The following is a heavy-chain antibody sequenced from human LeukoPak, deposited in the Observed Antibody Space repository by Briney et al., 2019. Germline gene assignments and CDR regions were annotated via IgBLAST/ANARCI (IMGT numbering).Heavy chain of an antibody. CDR2: IYYSGST. Sequence: SETLSLTCTVPGGSISSYYWSWIRQPPGKGLEWIGYIYYSGSTNYNPSLKSRVTISVDTSKNQFSLKLSSVTAADTAVYYCARDFGSGWYYFDYWGQGTLVTVSS. D-gene: IGHD6-19*01. J-gene: IGHJ4*02. CDR3: ARDFGSGWYYFDY. V-gene: IGHV4-59*01. CDR1: GGSISSYY.